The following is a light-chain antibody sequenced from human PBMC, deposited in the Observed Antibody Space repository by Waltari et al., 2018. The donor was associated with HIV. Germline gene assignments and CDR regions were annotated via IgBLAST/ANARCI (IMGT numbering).Light chain of an antibody. CDR1: SSDVGNYNL. J-gene: IGLJ1*01. CDR2: EVN. Sequence: QSALTQPASVSGSPGQSVPLSCTGTSSDVGNYNLVSWYQQHPGRAPKLMIYEVNKRPSGVSNRFSGSKSGNTASLTISGLQADDEADYYCCSYASSSTYVFATGTKVTVL. V-gene: IGLV2-23*02. CDR3: CSYASSSTYV.